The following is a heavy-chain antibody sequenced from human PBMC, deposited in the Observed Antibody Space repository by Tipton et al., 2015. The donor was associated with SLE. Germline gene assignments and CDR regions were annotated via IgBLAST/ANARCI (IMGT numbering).Heavy chain of an antibody. CDR3: AKDVSISWCGGVCYFDY. CDR2: ISGSGGST. V-gene: IGHV3-23*01. D-gene: IGHD6-13*01. CDR1: GFTFSSYA. J-gene: IGHJ4*02. Sequence: GSLRLSCAASGFTFSSYAMSWVRQAPGKGLEWVSAISGSGGSTYYADSVKGRFTISRDNSKNTLYLQMNSLRAEDTAVYYCAKDVSISWCGGVCYFDYWGQGTLVTVSS.